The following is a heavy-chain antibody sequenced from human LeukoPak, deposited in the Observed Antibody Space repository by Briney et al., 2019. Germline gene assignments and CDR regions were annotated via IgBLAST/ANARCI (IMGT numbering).Heavy chain of an antibody. Sequence: PGGSLRLSCAASGFTFSSYAMHWVRQAPGKGLEWVAVISYDGSNKFYADSVRGRFTISRDNSNNTLYLLMNSLRAEDTAVYYCARDRCSSTSCYAFDPWGQGTLVTVSS. CDR3: ARDRCSSTSCYAFDP. V-gene: IGHV3-30-3*01. CDR2: ISYDGSNK. J-gene: IGHJ5*02. D-gene: IGHD2-2*01. CDR1: GFTFSSYA.